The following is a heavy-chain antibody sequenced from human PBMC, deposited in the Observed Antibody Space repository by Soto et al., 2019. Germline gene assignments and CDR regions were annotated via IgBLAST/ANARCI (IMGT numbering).Heavy chain of an antibody. CDR3: ARDSSRFNSSYGFSTDI. CDR1: GFTFSSYA. D-gene: IGHD5-12*01. Sequence: QVQLVESGGGVVQPGRSLRLSCAASGFTFSSYAMHWVRQAPGKGLEWVAVISYDGSKNYYADSVKGRFTISRDDSKKTLYLYLISLRAAAPAVYYCARDSSRFNSSYGFSTDICGQGTTVTVSS. CDR2: ISYDGSKN. V-gene: IGHV3-30-3*01. J-gene: IGHJ6*02.